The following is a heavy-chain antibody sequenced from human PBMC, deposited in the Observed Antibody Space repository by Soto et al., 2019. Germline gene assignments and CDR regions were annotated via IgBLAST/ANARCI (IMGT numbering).Heavy chain of an antibody. J-gene: IGHJ6*02. CDR1: GGSISSSSYY. D-gene: IGHD3-10*01. CDR2: IYYSGST. V-gene: IGHV4-39*01. Sequence: SETLSLTCTVSGGSISSSSYYWGWIRQPPGKGLEWIGSIYYSGSTYYNPSLKSRVTISVDTSKNQFSLKLSSVTAADTAVYYCARHNYYGSGSSLHYYYYYGMDVWGQGTTVTLSS. CDR3: ARHNYYGSGSSLHYYYYYGMDV.